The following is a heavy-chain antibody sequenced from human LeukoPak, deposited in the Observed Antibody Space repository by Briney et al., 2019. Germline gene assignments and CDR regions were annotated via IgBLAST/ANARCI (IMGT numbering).Heavy chain of an antibody. V-gene: IGHV4-31*03. CDR2: IYYSGST. CDR3: ARVVATMIVD. D-gene: IGHD3-22*01. J-gene: IGHJ4*02. CDR1: GGSISSGGYC. Sequence: SETLSLTCTVSGGSISSGGYCWSWIRQHPGKGLEWIGYIYYSGSTYYNPSLKSRVTISVDTSKNQFSLKLSSVTAADTAVYYCARVVATMIVDWGQGTLVTVSS.